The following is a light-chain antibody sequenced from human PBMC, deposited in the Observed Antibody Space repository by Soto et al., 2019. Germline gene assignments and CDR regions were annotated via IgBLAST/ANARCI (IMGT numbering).Light chain of an antibody. CDR3: GSYTRGNTVV. Sequence: QSALTQPASVSGSPGQSITTSCTGTSSDVGGYNHVSWYQQHPGKAPKLIIYDVNNRPSGVSNRFSGSKSGNTASLTISGLQAEDEADYYCGSYTRGNTVVFGGGTKLTVL. CDR2: DVN. J-gene: IGLJ2*01. V-gene: IGLV2-14*01. CDR1: SSDVGGYNH.